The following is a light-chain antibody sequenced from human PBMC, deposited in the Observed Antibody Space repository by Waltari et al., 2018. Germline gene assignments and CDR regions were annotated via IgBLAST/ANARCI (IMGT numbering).Light chain of an antibody. CDR2: YDR. J-gene: IGLJ1*01. CDR3: HVWHPHVDPGV. Sequence: SDVVTQPSSVSVAPRETATIPCAAVNLASYSLHWYQQKAGQAPVLVIFYDRDRPSGIPDRFSGSNSGNTATLTISRVEAGDEARYYCHVWHPHVDPGVFGTGTEVTVL. V-gene: IGLV3-21*04. CDR1: NLASYS.